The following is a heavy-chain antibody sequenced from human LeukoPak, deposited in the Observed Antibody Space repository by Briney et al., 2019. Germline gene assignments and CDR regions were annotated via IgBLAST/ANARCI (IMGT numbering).Heavy chain of an antibody. CDR1: GFTVSDKY. CDR2: ISTSSTYI. J-gene: IGHJ4*02. Sequence: GGSLRLSCAASGFTVSDKYMSWVRQAPGKGLEWVSSISTSSTYIYYADSVKGRFTISRDNAKNSLYLQMNSLRAEDTAVYYCARDPPFIIGTTFFDYWGQGTLVTVSS. CDR3: ARDPPFIIGTTFFDY. D-gene: IGHD1-20*01. V-gene: IGHV3-21*01.